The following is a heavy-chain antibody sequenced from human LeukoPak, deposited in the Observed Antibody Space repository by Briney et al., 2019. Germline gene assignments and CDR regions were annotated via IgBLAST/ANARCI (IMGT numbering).Heavy chain of an antibody. D-gene: IGHD5-18*01. Sequence: GGSLRLSCAASGFTFSNYWMGWVRQAPGKRPEWVANMNIDGSEKYYADSVKGRFTISRDNSKNTLYLQMNSLRAEDTAVYYCARDRDTAMVHDAFDIWGQGTMVTVSS. V-gene: IGHV3-7*01. J-gene: IGHJ3*02. CDR3: ARDRDTAMVHDAFDI. CDR2: MNIDGSEK. CDR1: GFTFSNYW.